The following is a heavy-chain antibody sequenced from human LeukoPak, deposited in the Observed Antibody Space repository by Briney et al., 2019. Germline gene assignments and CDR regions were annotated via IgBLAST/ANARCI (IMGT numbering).Heavy chain of an antibody. D-gene: IGHD3-22*01. CDR2: ISAYNGNT. CDR3: ARDMYDTSGHLDY. CDR1: GYTFTSYG. Sequence: ASVTVSFTASGYTFTSYGISWVRPAPGQGLEWMGWISAYNGNTNYAQKVQGRVTMTTDTSTSTASMDLRSLRSDDTAVYYCARDMYDTSGHLDYWGQGTLVSVSS. V-gene: IGHV1-18*01. J-gene: IGHJ4*02.